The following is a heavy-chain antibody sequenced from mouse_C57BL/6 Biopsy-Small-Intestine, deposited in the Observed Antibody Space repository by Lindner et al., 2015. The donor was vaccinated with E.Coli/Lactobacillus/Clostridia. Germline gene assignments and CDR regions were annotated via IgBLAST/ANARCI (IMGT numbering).Heavy chain of an antibody. D-gene: IGHD1-1*01. CDR3: ARSPYYYGSINWYFDV. CDR1: GYTFTDYN. CDR2: INPNNGGT. J-gene: IGHJ1*03. V-gene: IGHV1-18*01. Sequence: VQLQESGPELVKPGASVKIPCKASGYTFTDYNMDWVKQSHGKSLEWIGDINPNNGGTIYNQKFKGKATLTVDKSSSTAYMELRSLTSEDTAVYYCARSPYYYGSINWYFDVWGTGTTVTVSS.